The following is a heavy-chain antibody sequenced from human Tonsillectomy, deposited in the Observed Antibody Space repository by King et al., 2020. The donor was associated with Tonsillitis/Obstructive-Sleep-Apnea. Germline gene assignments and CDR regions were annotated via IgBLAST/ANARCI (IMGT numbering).Heavy chain of an antibody. CDR1: GFTFSTYG. D-gene: IGHD2-2*01. CDR3: AKKPEVPADTHCYYYFRRGV. J-gene: IGHJ6*02. V-gene: IGHV3-30*18. Sequence: VQLVESGGGVVQPGRSLRLSCAASGFTFSTYGMHWVRQAPGKGLEWVAFISYDGSNRYYADSVKGRFTISRDNFKNTLHLQMNSLRAEDTALYYCAKKPEVPADTHCYYYFRRGVGGQGPSVTVSS. CDR2: ISYDGSNR.